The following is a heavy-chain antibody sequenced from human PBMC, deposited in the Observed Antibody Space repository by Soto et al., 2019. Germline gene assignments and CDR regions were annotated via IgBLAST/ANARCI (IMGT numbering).Heavy chain of an antibody. CDR1: GGSISSSSYY. Sequence: SETLSLTCTVSGGSISSSSYYWGWIRQPPGKGLEWIGSIYYSGSTYYNPSLKSRVTISVDTSKNQFSLKLSSVTAADTAVYYCARYGDYSDYWGQGTLVTV. CDR3: ARYGDYSDY. J-gene: IGHJ4*02. V-gene: IGHV4-39*01. CDR2: IYYSGST. D-gene: IGHD4-17*01.